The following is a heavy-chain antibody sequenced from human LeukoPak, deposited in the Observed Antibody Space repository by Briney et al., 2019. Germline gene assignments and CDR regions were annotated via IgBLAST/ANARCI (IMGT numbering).Heavy chain of an antibody. D-gene: IGHD1-26*01. J-gene: IGHJ4*02. Sequence: GGSLRLSCAASGFTFSSHAMSWVRQAPGKGLEWVSAISGTGGYTYYGDSVKGRFTISRDNSKNTLYLQMNSLRAEDTAVYYCAKELKVAGVTKGFDYWGQGTLVTVSS. CDR3: AKELKVAGVTKGFDY. V-gene: IGHV3-23*01. CDR2: ISGTGGYT. CDR1: GFTFSSHA.